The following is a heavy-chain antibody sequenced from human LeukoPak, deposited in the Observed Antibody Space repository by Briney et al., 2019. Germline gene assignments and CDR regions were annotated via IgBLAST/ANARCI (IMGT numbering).Heavy chain of an antibody. CDR3: AKEGQVSIHLWSKSLGVGDYFDY. CDR1: GFIFRSSA. D-gene: IGHD5-18*01. Sequence: PGGSLRLSCTGSGFIFRSSAMSWVRQAPGKGLEWISVINGRGGNTYYVDSVKGRFSISRDNSKNTLYLQMNSLRAEDTAVYYCAKEGQVSIHLWSKSLGVGDYFDYWGQGTLVTVSS. J-gene: IGHJ4*02. V-gene: IGHV3-23*01. CDR2: INGRGGNT.